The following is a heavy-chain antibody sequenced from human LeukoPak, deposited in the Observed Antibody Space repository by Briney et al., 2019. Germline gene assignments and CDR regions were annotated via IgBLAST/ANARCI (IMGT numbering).Heavy chain of an antibody. J-gene: IGHJ5*02. CDR1: GGTFSSYA. CDR3: AILGHGRYCTGSSLNWFDP. Sequence: RASVKVSCKASGGTFSSYAISWVRQAPGQGLEWMGGIIPIFGTANYAQKFQGRVTITADESTSTAYMELSSLRSEDTAVYYCAILGHGRYCTGSSLNWFDPWGQGTPVTVSS. D-gene: IGHD3-10*01. V-gene: IGHV1-69*01. CDR2: IIPIFGTA.